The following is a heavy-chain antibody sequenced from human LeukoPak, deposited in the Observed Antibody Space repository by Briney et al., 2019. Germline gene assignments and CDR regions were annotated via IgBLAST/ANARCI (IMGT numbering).Heavy chain of an antibody. Sequence: TGGSLRLSCAASGXTFSGYEMNWVRQAPGKGLEWVSYISSSGRTIYYADSVKGRFTISRDNAKNSLYLQMNSLRAEDTAVYYCARFVWSTGYYLEYWGQGTLVTVSS. CDR1: GXTFSGYE. CDR2: ISSSGRTI. D-gene: IGHD3-22*01. J-gene: IGHJ4*02. V-gene: IGHV3-48*03. CDR3: ARFVWSTGYYLEY.